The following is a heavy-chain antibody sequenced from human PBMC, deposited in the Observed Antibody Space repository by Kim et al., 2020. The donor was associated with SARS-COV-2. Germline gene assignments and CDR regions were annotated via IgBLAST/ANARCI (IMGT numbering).Heavy chain of an antibody. J-gene: IGHJ4*02. Sequence: SETLSLTCTVSGGSISSSSYYWGWIRQPPRKGLEWIGSIYYSGSTYYNPSLRSRVTLSVDTSKNQFSLELSSVTAADTAVYYCASEGVLYDYVWGRPRPSLFDFWGQGTLVTVSS. CDR3: ASEGVLYDYVWGRPRPSLFDF. V-gene: IGHV4-39*07. CDR1: GGSISSSSYY. CDR2: IYYSGST. D-gene: IGHD3-16*01.